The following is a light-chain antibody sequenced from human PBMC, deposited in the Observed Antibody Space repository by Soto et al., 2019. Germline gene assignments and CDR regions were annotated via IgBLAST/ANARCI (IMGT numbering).Light chain of an antibody. CDR2: EVR. V-gene: IGLV2-14*03. J-gene: IGLJ1*01. CDR1: SSEVGDYNY. Sequence: QSVPTQPASVSGSPGQSITISCTGTSSEVGDYNYVSWYQQHPGKAPKLMIYEVRKRPSGISDRFSGSKYDNTASLTISGLQAEDEADYYCSSYTGTSTAVFGTGTNLTVL. CDR3: SSYTGTSTAV.